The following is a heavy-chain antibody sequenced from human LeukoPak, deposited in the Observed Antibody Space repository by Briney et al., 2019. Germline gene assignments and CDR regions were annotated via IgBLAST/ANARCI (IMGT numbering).Heavy chain of an antibody. CDR1: GFTFTSFY. V-gene: IGHV1-46*01. CDR3: AREIYGGNSVGIDY. D-gene: IGHD4-23*01. CDR2: INPSGHTT. J-gene: IGHJ4*02. Sequence: ASVKVSCKASGFTFTSFYMHWVRQAPGQGLEWMGIINPSGHTTDYAQKFQGRVTMTRDTPTGTVYMELSSLRSDDTAVYYCAREIYGGNSVGIDYWGQGTLVTVSS.